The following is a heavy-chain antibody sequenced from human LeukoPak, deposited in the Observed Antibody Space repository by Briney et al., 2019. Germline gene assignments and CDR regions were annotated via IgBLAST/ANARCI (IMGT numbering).Heavy chain of an antibody. V-gene: IGHV1-18*01. J-gene: IGHJ6*03. Sequence: ASVKVSCKASGYTFTSYGISWVRQAPGQGLEWMGWISAYNGNTNYAQKLQGRVTMTTDTSTSTAYMELRSLRSEGTAVYYCARVPRSYYYYYYMDVWDKGTTVTVSS. CDR2: ISAYNGNT. CDR1: GYTFTSYG. CDR3: ARVPRSYYYYYYMDV.